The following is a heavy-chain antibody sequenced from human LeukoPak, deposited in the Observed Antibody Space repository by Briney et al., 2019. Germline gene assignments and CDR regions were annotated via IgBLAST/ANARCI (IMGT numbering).Heavy chain of an antibody. CDR2: IYYSGST. V-gene: IGHV4-4*02. J-gene: IGHJ4*02. Sequence: SGTLSLTCAVSGGSISSSNWWSWVRQPPGKGLEWIGEIYYSGSTNYNPSLKSRVTISVDTSKNQFSLKLSSVTAADTAVYYCARAHNYDFWSGYYSFDYWGQGTLVTVSS. D-gene: IGHD3-3*01. CDR3: ARAHNYDFWSGYYSFDY. CDR1: GGSISSSNW.